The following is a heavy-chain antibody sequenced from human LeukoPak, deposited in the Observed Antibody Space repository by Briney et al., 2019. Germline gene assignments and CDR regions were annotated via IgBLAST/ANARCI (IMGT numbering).Heavy chain of an antibody. V-gene: IGHV1-18*01. CDR3: ARDQRAVAGPPFDY. CDR1: GYTFTSYD. CDR2: ISAYNGNT. D-gene: IGHD6-19*01. Sequence: GPVKVSCKASGYTFTSYDINWVRQAPGQGLEWMGWISAYNGNTNYAQKLQGRVTMTTDTSTSTAYMELRSLRSGDTAVYYCARDQRAVAGPPFDYWGQGTLVTVSS. J-gene: IGHJ4*02.